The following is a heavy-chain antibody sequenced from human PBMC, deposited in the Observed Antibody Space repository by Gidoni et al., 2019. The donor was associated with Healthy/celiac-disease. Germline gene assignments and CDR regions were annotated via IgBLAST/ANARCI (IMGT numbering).Heavy chain of an antibody. J-gene: IGHJ4*02. CDR3: TTQYSSGWYYFDY. Sequence: EVQLVESGGGLVKPGGSLRLSCAASGFTFSNAWMNWVRQAPGKGLEWVGRIKSKTDGGTTDYAAPVKGRFTISRDDSKNTLYLQMNSLKTEDTAVYYCTTQYSSGWYYFDYWGQGTLVTVSS. CDR2: IKSKTDGGTT. CDR1: GFTFSNAW. V-gene: IGHV3-15*07. D-gene: IGHD6-19*01.